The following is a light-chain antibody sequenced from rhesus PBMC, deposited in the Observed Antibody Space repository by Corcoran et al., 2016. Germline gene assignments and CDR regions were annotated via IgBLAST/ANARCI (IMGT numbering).Light chain of an antibody. CDR1: QSVSSY. CDR2: GAS. Sequence: QVILTQSPATLSLSPGERATLSCRASQSVSSYVAWYPQQPEQAPRLLIYGASSRATGIPDRFSGRGSGTDFTLILSSLEPEDVGVYYCQQYNNWNTFGGGTKVELK. CDR3: QQYNNWNT. V-gene: IGKV3S11*01. J-gene: IGKJ4*01.